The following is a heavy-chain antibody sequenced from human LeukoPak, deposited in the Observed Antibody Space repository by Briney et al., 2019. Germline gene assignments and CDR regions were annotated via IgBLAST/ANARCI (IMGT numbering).Heavy chain of an antibody. Sequence: GGSLRLSCAASGFTFSSYSMNWVRQAPGKGLEWVSSISSSSSYIYYADSVKGRFTISRDNAKNSLYLQMNSLRAEDTAVYYCIRDFLTVTTNDYWGQGTLVTVSS. CDR2: ISSSSSYI. J-gene: IGHJ4*02. V-gene: IGHV3-21*01. D-gene: IGHD4-11*01. CDR3: IRDFLTVTTNDY. CDR1: GFTFSSYS.